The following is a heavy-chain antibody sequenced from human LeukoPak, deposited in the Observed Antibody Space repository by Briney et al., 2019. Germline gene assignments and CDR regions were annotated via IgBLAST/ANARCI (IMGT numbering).Heavy chain of an antibody. CDR2: ISSSRNSI. CDR3: VRGGYDISGYYYYYYYMDV. V-gene: IGHV3-48*01. CDR1: GFTFSSYS. J-gene: IGHJ6*03. Sequence: QTGGSPRLSCAASGFTFSSYSMNWVRQAPGKGLEWISYISSSRNSIYYADSVKGRFIISRDNAKNSLYLQVNNPSAEDTAVYYCVRGGYDISGYYYYYYYMDVWGKGTTVTVSS. D-gene: IGHD3-22*01.